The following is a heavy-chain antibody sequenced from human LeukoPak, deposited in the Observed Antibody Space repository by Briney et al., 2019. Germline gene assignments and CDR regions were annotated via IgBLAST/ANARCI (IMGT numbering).Heavy chain of an antibody. CDR3: TKVRSGSSSWALRVFDY. CDR2: ISPAGGTT. Sequence: GGSLRLSCAASDFAFSSEAMGWVRQLPGGGLEWVSTISPAGGTTYYAESMKGRFTISRDNSKSTLFLQMSSLRVEDTAVYYCTKVRSGSSSWALRVFDYWGQGALVTVSS. J-gene: IGHJ4*02. D-gene: IGHD6-13*01. CDR1: DFAFSSEA. V-gene: IGHV3-23*01.